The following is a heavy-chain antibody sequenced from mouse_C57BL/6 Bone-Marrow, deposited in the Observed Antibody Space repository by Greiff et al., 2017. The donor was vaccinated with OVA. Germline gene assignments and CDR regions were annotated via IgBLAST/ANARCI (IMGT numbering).Heavy chain of an antibody. CDR3: ARDGNYLYYFDY. J-gene: IGHJ2*01. D-gene: IGHD2-1*01. V-gene: IGHV1-81*01. CDR1: GYTFTSYG. Sequence: LVESGAELARPGASVKLSCKASGYTFTSYGISWVKQRTGQGLEWIGEIYPRSGNTYYNEKFKGKATLTADKSSSTAYMELRSLTSEDSAVYFCARDGNYLYYFDYWGQGTTLTVSS. CDR2: IYPRSGNT.